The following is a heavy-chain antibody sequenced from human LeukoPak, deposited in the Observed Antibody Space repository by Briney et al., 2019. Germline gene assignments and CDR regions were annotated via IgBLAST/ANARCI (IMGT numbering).Heavy chain of an antibody. J-gene: IGHJ4*02. D-gene: IGHD2-2*01. CDR3: ARDYCSSTSCLFDY. Sequence: ASVKVSCKASGYTFTGCYMHWVRQAPGQGLEWMGWINPNSGGTNYAQKFQGWVTMTRDTSISTAYMELSRLRFDDTAVYYCARDYCSSTSCLFDYWGQGTLVTVSS. CDR2: INPNSGGT. CDR1: GYTFTGCY. V-gene: IGHV1-2*04.